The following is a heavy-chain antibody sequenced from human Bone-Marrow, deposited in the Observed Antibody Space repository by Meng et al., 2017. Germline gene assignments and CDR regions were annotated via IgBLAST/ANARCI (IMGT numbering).Heavy chain of an antibody. J-gene: IGHJ4*02. V-gene: IGHV3-48*03. CDR3: ARDSGCSGGSCYGSDY. CDR1: GFTFSRYE. CDR2: ISSSGSTI. Sequence: GGSLRLSCAASGFTFSRYEMNWVRQAPGKGLEWVSYISSSGSTIYYADSVKGRFTISRDNAKNSLYLQMNSLRAEDTAVYYCARDSGCSGGSCYGSDYWGQGTLVTVSS. D-gene: IGHD2-15*01.